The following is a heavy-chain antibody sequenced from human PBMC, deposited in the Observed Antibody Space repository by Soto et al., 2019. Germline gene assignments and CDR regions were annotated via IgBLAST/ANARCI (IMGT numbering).Heavy chain of an antibody. V-gene: IGHV1-24*01. D-gene: IGHD3-22*01. CDR3: ARVTSWYYYDSSGYGANDY. J-gene: IGHJ4*02. Sequence: GASLKVSCKVSGYILTELSMHWVRQAPGKGLEWMGGFDPEDGETIYAQKFQGRVTMTEDTSTSTAYMELRSLRSDDTAVYYCARVTSWYYYDSSGYGANDYWGQGTLVTVYS. CDR1: GYILTELS. CDR2: FDPEDGET.